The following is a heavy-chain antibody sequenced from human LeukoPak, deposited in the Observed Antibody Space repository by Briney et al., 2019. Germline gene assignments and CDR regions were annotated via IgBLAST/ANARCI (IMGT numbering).Heavy chain of an antibody. CDR2: ISSSSSYI. D-gene: IGHD3-10*01. V-gene: IGHV3-21*01. CDR3: ARFYGSGSRGDGPLDY. CDR1: GFTFSSYS. Sequence: GGSLRLSCAASGFTFSSYSMNWVRQAPGKGLEWVSSISSSSSYIYYADSVKGRFTISRDNAKNSLYLQMNSLRAEDTAVYYCARFYGSGSRGDGPLDYWGQGTLVTVSS. J-gene: IGHJ4*02.